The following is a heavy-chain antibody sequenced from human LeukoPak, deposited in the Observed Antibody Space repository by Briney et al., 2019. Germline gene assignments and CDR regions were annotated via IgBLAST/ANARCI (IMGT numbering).Heavy chain of an antibody. Sequence: GGSLRLSCAASGFTFSSYAMSWVRQAPGKGLEWVSAISGSGGSTYYADSVKGRFTISRDNSKNTLHLQMNSLRAEDTAVYYCAKDRSGYYLFDYWGQGTLVTVSS. CDR3: AKDRSGYYLFDY. V-gene: IGHV3-23*01. CDR1: GFTFSSYA. CDR2: ISGSGGST. D-gene: IGHD3-3*01. J-gene: IGHJ4*02.